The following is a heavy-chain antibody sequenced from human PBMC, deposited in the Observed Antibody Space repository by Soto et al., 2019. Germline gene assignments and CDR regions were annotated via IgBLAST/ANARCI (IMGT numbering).Heavy chain of an antibody. V-gene: IGHV3-21*01. CDR3: ARGTGDYDFWSGYNATDYFDY. J-gene: IGHJ4*02. CDR1: GFTFSTYN. D-gene: IGHD3-3*01. CDR2: ITSSSSDI. Sequence: GGSLRLSCAASGFTFSTYNMNWVRQAPGKGLEWVSSITSSSSDIYYGDLLEGRFTISRDNAKKSLYLQMNSLRAEDTAVYFCARGTGDYDFWSGYNATDYFDYWGQGTLVTVSS.